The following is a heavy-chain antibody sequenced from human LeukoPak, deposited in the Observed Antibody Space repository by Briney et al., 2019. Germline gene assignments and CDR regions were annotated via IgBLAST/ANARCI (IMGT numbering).Heavy chain of an antibody. CDR1: GGSINYYY. Sequence: SETLSLTCTVSGGSINYYYWMWIRQPPGKGLEWIGYIYYSGGTHYNPSLKSRVTMLVDTSKNQFSLKLTAVTAADTAVYYCARGGLYPHYWGQGTLVTVSS. CDR3: ARGGLYPHY. CDR2: IYYSGGT. D-gene: IGHD3-22*01. V-gene: IGHV4-59*01. J-gene: IGHJ4*02.